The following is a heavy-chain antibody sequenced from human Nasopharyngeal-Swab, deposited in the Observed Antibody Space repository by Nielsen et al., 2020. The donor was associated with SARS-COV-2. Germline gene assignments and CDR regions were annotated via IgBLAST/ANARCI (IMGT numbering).Heavy chain of an antibody. CDR3: ARDSSGYWAWYFDL. J-gene: IGHJ2*01. V-gene: IGHV4-61*02. D-gene: IGHD3-22*01. CDR1: GGSISSGSYY. CDR2: IYTSGST. Sequence: SETLSLTCTVSGGSISSGSYYWSWIRQPAGKELEWIGRIYTSGSTNYNPSLKSRVTISVDTSKNQFSLKLSSVTAADTAVYYCARDSSGYWAWYFDLWGRGTLVTVSS.